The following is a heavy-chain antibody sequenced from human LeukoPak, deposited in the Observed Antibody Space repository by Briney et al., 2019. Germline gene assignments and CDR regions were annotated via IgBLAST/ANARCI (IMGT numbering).Heavy chain of an antibody. Sequence: SETLSLTCGVYGGSFSGYYWSWIRQPPGKGLEWIGEINHSGSTNYNPSLKSRVTISVDTSKNQFSLKLSSVTAADTAVYYCARGQYCTSTSCYYNWFDPWGQGTLVIVSS. CDR2: INHSGST. CDR1: GGSFSGYY. D-gene: IGHD2-2*01. CDR3: ARGQYCTSTSCYYNWFDP. V-gene: IGHV4-34*01. J-gene: IGHJ5*02.